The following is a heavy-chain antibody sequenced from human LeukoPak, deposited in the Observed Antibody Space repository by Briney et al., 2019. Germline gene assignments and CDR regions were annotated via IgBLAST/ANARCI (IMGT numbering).Heavy chain of an antibody. D-gene: IGHD6-6*01. V-gene: IGHV3-23*01. CDR2: ISGSGGST. Sequence: GGSLRLSCAASGFTFTSCAMSWVRQAPGKGLEWVSAISGSGGSTYHADSVKGRFTISRDNSKNTLYLQMNSLRAEDTAVYYCAKMGVVAARPGTFDYWGQGTLVTVSS. J-gene: IGHJ4*02. CDR3: AKMGVVAARPGTFDY. CDR1: GFTFTSCA.